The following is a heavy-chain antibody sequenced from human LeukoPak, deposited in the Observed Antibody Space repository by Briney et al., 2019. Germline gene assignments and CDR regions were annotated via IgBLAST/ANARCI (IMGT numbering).Heavy chain of an antibody. CDR3: ARESTIYCGGDCTFDY. J-gene: IGHJ4*02. Sequence: ASVKVSCKASGYTFTSYYMHWVRQAPGQGLEWMGIINPSGGSTSYAQKFQGRVTMTRDTSTSTVYMELSSLRSEDTAVYYCARESTIYCGGDCTFDYWGQGTLATVSS. V-gene: IGHV1-46*01. CDR1: GYTFTSYY. CDR2: INPSGGST. D-gene: IGHD2-21*02.